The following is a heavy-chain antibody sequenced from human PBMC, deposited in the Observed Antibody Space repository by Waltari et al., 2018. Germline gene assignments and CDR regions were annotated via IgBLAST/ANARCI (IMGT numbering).Heavy chain of an antibody. CDR3: AREAAEFFFDC. V-gene: IGHV3-21*01. Sequence: EVQLVESGVGLVTPWGSLRLSCAPSGFPFIPYTMNWVSQAPGKGLEWVSSISTRSSYRYYADSVKGRFTISRDNAKNSLYLQMSSLRGEDTAVYYCAREAAEFFFDCWGQGTLVAVSS. J-gene: IGHJ4*02. CDR2: ISTRSSYR. D-gene: IGHD3-10*01. CDR1: GFPFIPYT.